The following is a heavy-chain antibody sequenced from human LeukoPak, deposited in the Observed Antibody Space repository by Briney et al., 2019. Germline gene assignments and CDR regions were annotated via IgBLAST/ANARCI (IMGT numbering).Heavy chain of an antibody. V-gene: IGHV4-4*07. Sequence: PSETLSLTCAVYGGSFSGYYWGWIRQPAGKGLEWIGRIYTSGSTNYNPSLKSRVTMSVDTSKNQFSLKLSSVTAADTAVYYCARESNWGPSTQNWFDPWGQGTLVTVSS. CDR1: GGSFSGYY. CDR3: ARESNWGPSTQNWFDP. D-gene: IGHD7-27*01. CDR2: IYTSGST. J-gene: IGHJ5*02.